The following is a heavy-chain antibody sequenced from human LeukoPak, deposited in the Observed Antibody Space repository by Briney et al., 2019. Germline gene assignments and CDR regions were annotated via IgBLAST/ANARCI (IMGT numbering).Heavy chain of an antibody. CDR3: GRRPQRYCTNGVCLFDY. D-gene: IGHD2-8*01. CDR1: GGSISSGSYY. CDR2: IYTSGST. V-gene: IGHV4-61*02. J-gene: IGHJ4*02. Sequence: SQTLSLTCTVSGGSISSGSYYWSWIRQPAGKGLEWIGRIYTSGSTNYNPSLKSRVTISVDTSKNQFSLKLSSVTAADTAVYYCGRRPQRYCTNGVCLFDYWGQGTLVTVSS.